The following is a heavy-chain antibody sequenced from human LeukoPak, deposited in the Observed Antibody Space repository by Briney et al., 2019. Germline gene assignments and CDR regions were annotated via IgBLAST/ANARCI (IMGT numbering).Heavy chain of an antibody. D-gene: IGHD3-22*01. CDR2: IYYSGST. CDR3: ARGNYYDSSGYYFGYFDY. Sequence: PSGTLSLTCTVSGGSISSGGYYWSWIRQHPGTGLEWIGYIYYSGSTYYNPSLKSRVTISVDTSKNQFSLKLSSVTAADTAVYYCARGNYYDSSGYYFGYFDYWGQGTLVTVSS. CDR1: GGSISSGGYY. J-gene: IGHJ4*02. V-gene: IGHV4-31*03.